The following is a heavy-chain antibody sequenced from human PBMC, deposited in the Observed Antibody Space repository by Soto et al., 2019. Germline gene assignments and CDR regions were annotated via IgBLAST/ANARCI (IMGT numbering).Heavy chain of an antibody. Sequence: QVQLVESGGGVVQPGRSLRLSCAASGFTFSSYAMHWVRQAPGKGLEWVAVISYDGSNKYYADSVKGRFTISRDNSKNTLYLQMNSLRAEDTAVYYCPRGARRGPYYGMDVWGQGTTVTVSS. V-gene: IGHV3-30-3*01. J-gene: IGHJ6*02. CDR2: ISYDGSNK. D-gene: IGHD6-6*01. CDR3: PRGARRGPYYGMDV. CDR1: GFTFSSYA.